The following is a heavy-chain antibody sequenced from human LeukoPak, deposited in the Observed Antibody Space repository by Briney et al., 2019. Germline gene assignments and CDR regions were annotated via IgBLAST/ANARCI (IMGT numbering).Heavy chain of an antibody. D-gene: IGHD3-10*01. Sequence: SATLSLTCTVSGGSISSYYWSWIRQPAGKGLEWIGRIYTSGSTNYNPSLKSRVTMSVDTSKNQFSLKLSSVTAADTAVYYCARDITMVRGVITNNWFDPWGQGTLVTVSS. CDR3: ARDITMVRGVITNNWFDP. V-gene: IGHV4-4*07. CDR2: IYTSGST. J-gene: IGHJ5*02. CDR1: GGSISSYY.